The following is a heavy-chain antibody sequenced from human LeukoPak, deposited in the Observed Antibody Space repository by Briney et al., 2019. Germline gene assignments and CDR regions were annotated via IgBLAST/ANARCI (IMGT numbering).Heavy chain of an antibody. Sequence: ASVKVSCKASGYTFTGYYMHWVRQAPGQGLEGMGWINPNSAGTNYAHNFQGRVTMTRDTSTHTAYMDLSSLRSDDTAVYYCARGITTGAPYWGQGTLVTVSS. V-gene: IGHV1-2*02. J-gene: IGHJ4*02. D-gene: IGHD1-1*01. CDR2: INPNSAGT. CDR3: ARGITTGAPY. CDR1: GYTFTGYY.